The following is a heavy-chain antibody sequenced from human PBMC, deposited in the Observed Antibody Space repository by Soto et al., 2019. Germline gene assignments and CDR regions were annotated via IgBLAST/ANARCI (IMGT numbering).Heavy chain of an antibody. D-gene: IGHD4-17*01. Sequence: ASVKVSCKASGYTFTSYYMHWVRQAPGQGLEWMGWISAYNGNTNYAQKLQGRVTMTTDTSTSTAYRERGSVRCDDTAVYYCEGEKGSDYDYLQHWGQGTLVTVSS. J-gene: IGHJ1*01. CDR1: GYTFTSYY. CDR3: EGEKGSDYDYLQH. V-gene: IGHV1-18*04. CDR2: ISAYNGNT.